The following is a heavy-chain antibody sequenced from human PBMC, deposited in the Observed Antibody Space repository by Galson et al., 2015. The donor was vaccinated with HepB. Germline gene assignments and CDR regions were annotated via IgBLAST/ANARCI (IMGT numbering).Heavy chain of an antibody. J-gene: IGHJ4*02. V-gene: IGHV7-4-1*02. CDR2: INTNTGNP. CDR1: GYTFTTYA. Sequence: SVKVSCKASGYTFTTYAMNWVRQAPGQGLEWMGWINTNTGNPSYAQGFTGGFVFSLDTSVSTAYLQISSLRAEDTAVYYCAREASAGIDYWGQGTLVTVSS. CDR3: AREASAGIDY. D-gene: IGHD6-13*01.